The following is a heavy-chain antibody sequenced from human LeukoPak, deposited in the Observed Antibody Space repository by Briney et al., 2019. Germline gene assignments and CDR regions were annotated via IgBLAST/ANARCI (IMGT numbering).Heavy chain of an antibody. D-gene: IGHD6-13*01. CDR2: IIPMLDIA. CDR1: GYTFTSYA. V-gene: IGHV1-69*04. Sequence: SVKVSCKASGYTFTSYAISWVRQAPGQGLEWMGRIIPMLDIANYAQKFQGRVTITADKSTSTAYMELSSLRSEDTAVYYCARAIKYSGSWYDAGDDYWGQGTLVTVSS. J-gene: IGHJ4*02. CDR3: ARAIKYSGSWYDAGDDY.